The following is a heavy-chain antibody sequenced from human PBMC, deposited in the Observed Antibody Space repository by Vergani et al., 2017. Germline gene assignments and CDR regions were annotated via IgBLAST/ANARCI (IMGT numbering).Heavy chain of an antibody. CDR1: GYTFTSYG. Sequence: QVQLVQSGAEVKKPGASVKVSCKASGYTFTSYGISWVRQAPGQGLEWMGWISAYNVNTNYAQKLQGRVTMTTDTSTSTAYMALRRLRSDDTAVYYCAGVGSSWYNGDYYYGMDVWGQGTTVTVSS. V-gene: IGHV1-18*01. J-gene: IGHJ6*02. D-gene: IGHD6-13*01. CDR2: ISAYNVNT. CDR3: AGVGSSWYNGDYYYGMDV.